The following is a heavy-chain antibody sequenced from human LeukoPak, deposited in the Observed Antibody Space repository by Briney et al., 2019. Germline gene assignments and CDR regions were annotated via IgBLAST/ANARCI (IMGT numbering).Heavy chain of an antibody. Sequence: GESLQISCKGSGDRFTSYWIGWVRQMPGKGLEWMGIIYPGDSDTRYSPSFQGQVTISVDKSITTAYLQWSSLKASDTATYFCARSGSGRSFDYWGQGTLVTVSS. CDR1: GDRFTSYW. J-gene: IGHJ4*02. CDR3: ARSGSGRSFDY. CDR2: IYPGDSDT. V-gene: IGHV5-51*01. D-gene: IGHD6-19*01.